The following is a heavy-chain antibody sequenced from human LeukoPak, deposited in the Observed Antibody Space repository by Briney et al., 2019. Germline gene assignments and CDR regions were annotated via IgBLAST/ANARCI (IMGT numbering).Heavy chain of an antibody. CDR1: GLNFKFYA. V-gene: IGHV3-23*01. D-gene: IGHD3-16*01. Sequence: GGSLRLSCAVSGLNFKFYAMSWVRQAPGKGLEWVSGISGRGDSADYADSVRGRFTISRDNSKNTVSLQMESLRAEDTALYYCAKDYAVGSIDYWGQGTMVTVSS. CDR2: ISGRGDSA. J-gene: IGHJ4*02. CDR3: AKDYAVGSIDY.